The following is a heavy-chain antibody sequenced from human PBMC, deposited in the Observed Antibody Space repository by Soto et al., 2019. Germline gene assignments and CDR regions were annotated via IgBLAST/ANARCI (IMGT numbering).Heavy chain of an antibody. Sequence: LSLTCTVSGGSISSGDYYWSWIRQPPGKGLEWIGYIYYSGSTYYNPSLKSRVTISVDTSKNQFSLKLSSVTAADTAVYYCAREVSYSFSCGMDVWGQGTEVT. CDR2: IYYSGST. D-gene: IGHD3-10*01. CDR3: AREVSYSFSCGMDV. V-gene: IGHV4-30-4*01. CDR1: GGSISSGDYY. J-gene: IGHJ6*02.